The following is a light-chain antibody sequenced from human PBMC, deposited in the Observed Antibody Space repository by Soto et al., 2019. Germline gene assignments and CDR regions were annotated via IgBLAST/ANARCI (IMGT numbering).Light chain of an antibody. CDR1: SSDVGRYNY. CDR3: SSYTNTAALAV. J-gene: IGLJ3*02. V-gene: IGLV2-14*01. Sequence: QSALTQPASVSRSPGQSITISCAGTSSDVGRYNYVSWYQQHPGEAPKLLIYEVNNRPSGISHRFSGSKSGNTASLTISGLQGEDEGDYYCSSYTNTAALAVFGGGTKLTVL. CDR2: EVN.